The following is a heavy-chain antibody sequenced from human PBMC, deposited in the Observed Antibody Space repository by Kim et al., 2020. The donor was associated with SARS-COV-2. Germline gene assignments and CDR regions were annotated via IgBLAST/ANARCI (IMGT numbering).Heavy chain of an antibody. D-gene: IGHD4-4*01. J-gene: IGHJ1*01. Sequence: VKGRCTISRENSKNTLYIQMNSMRAEDAAVYYCAREWTTVTTSGSTYFQHWGQGTLVTVSS. CDR3: AREWTTVTTSGSTYFQH. V-gene: IGHV3-66*01.